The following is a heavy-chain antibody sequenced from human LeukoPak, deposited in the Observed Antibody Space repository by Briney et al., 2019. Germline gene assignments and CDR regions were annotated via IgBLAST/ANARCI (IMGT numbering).Heavy chain of an antibody. J-gene: IGHJ5*02. CDR1: GYTLRSYG. CDR2: INPNSGGT. V-gene: IGHV1-2*02. CDR3: FCPGSGDYVYGWFDP. Sequence: ASVKVSCKASGYTLRSYGITWVRQAPGQGLEWMGWINPNSGGTNYAQKFQGRVTMTRDTSISTAYMELSRLRSDDTAVYYCFCPGSGDYVYGWFDPWGQGTLVTVSS. D-gene: IGHD4-17*01.